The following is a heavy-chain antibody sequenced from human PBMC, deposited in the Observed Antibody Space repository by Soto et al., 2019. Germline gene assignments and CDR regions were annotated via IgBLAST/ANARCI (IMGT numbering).Heavy chain of an antibody. J-gene: IGHJ4*02. V-gene: IGHV1-18*01. CDR3: ARERGGYSYGDY. Sequence: QVQLVQSGAEVKKPGASVKVSCKASGYTFSSYGITWVRQAPGQRLEWMGWFNTYNGNTNYAQKLQGRVTMTTDTSTSTAYMELRSLRSDDTAVSYCARERGGYSYGDYWGQGALVTVSS. CDR1: GYTFSSYG. D-gene: IGHD5-18*01. CDR2: FNTYNGNT.